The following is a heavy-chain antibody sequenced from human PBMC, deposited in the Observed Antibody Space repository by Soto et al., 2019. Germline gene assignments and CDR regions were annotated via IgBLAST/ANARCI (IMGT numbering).Heavy chain of an antibody. J-gene: IGHJ5*02. D-gene: IGHD3-9*01. CDR3: ARSWGDVSQLRYFDWLLSTGRYNWFDP. Sequence: QVQLVQSGAEVKKPGASVKVSCKASGYTFTSYDINWVRQATGQGLEWMGWMNPNSGNTGYAQKFRGRVTMTWNTSISTAYMELSSLRSEDTAVYYCARSWGDVSQLRYFDWLLSTGRYNWFDPWGQGTLVTVSS. V-gene: IGHV1-8*01. CDR2: MNPNSGNT. CDR1: GYTFTSYD.